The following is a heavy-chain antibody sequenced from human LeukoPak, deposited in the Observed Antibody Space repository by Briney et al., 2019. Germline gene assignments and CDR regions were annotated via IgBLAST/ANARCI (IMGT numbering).Heavy chain of an antibody. J-gene: IGHJ4*02. D-gene: IGHD7-27*01. V-gene: IGHV5-51*01. CDR2: IYPGDSDT. CDR1: GSTFTSYW. CDR3: ARHLGSAISPVGYCDY. Sequence: GESLKISCQRSGSTFTSYWIGWLRRLHGKGLKWMEIIYPGDSDTRYSPSFQGQVTISADKSISTAYLQWSSLKASDTAMYYCARHLGSAISPVGYCDYWGQGTLVTVSS.